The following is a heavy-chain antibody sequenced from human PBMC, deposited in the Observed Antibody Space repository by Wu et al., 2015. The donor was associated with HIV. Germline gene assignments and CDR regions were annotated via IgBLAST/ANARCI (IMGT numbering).Heavy chain of an antibody. CDR2: IIPISGTT. Sequence: QVQLVQSGAEVKKPGSSVKVSCKASGDTVSSHSFSWVRQAPGQGLEWMGRIIPISGTTNYAQKFQGRVKITADESTKTAYMELSSLKSEDTAVYYCARAGVRRITVTTVDVDNWFDPWGQGTLVTVSS. D-gene: IGHD4-23*01. J-gene: IGHJ5*02. CDR1: GDTVSSHS. CDR3: ARAGVRRITVTTVDVDNWFDP. V-gene: IGHV1-69*18.